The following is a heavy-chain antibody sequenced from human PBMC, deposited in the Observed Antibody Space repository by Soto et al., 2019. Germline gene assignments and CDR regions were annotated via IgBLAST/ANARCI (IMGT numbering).Heavy chain of an antibody. D-gene: IGHD2-2*01. J-gene: IGHJ4*02. CDR2: IGPDPSNT. Sequence: GGSLRLSCTTSGFTFRTTGMLWLRQPPGKGLEWVSAIGPDPSNTKYTDSVKGRFSISRDNSKNTVFLQMTSLGAEDTALYYCTTARHCSSDACPAAEWGQGTLVTVSS. CDR1: GFTFRTTG. CDR3: TTARHCSSDACPAAE. V-gene: IGHV3-23*01.